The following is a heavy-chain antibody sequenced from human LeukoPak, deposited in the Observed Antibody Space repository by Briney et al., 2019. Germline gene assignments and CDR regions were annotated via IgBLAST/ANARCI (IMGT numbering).Heavy chain of an antibody. D-gene: IGHD3-10*01. CDR3: ARGGSGEGY. CDR1: GGSISSSSYY. J-gene: IGHJ4*02. CDR2: INYSGNT. V-gene: IGHV4-31*03. Sequence: SETLSLTCTVSGGSISSSSYYWGWIRQPPGKGLEWIGYINYSGNTYYNPSLKSRVTISADTSKNQFSLKLSSVTAADTAVYYCARGGSGEGYWGQGTLVTVSS.